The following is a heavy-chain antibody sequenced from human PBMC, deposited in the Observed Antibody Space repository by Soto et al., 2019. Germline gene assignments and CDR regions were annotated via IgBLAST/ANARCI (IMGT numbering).Heavy chain of an antibody. CDR2: IIPIFGTA. CDR1: GVTFSSYA. CDR3: ARGLGATTYFDY. V-gene: IGHV1-69*06. J-gene: IGHJ4*02. Sequence: SSVKVSCKASGVTFSSYAISCVRQAPGQGLEWMGGIIPIFGTANYAQKFQGRVTITADKSTSTAYMELSSLRSEDTAVYYCARGLGATTYFDYWGQGNLVTVSS. D-gene: IGHD5-12*01.